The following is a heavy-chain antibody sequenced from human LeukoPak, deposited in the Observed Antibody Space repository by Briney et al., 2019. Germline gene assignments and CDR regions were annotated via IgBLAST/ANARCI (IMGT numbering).Heavy chain of an antibody. Sequence: SGGSLRLSCAASGLTFSNYAMMWVRQAPGKGLERVSAIFASGGDTRYADSVRGRYTISRDNYRNQWLLQMNSLTADDAAVYYCAKDPSGVYVCAFEFWGQGTMVTV. V-gene: IGHV3-23*01. CDR3: AKDPSGVYVCAFEF. CDR1: GLTFSNYA. J-gene: IGHJ3*01. D-gene: IGHD5/OR15-5a*01. CDR2: IFASGGDT.